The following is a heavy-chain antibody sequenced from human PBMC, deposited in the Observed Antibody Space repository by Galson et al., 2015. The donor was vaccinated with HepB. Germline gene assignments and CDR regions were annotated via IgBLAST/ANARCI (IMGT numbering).Heavy chain of an antibody. Sequence: QSGAEVKKPGESLKISCKDSGYSFTSYWIGWVRQMPGKGLEWMGIIYPGDSDTRYTPSFQGQVTISADKSISTAYLQWGSLKASDTAIYYCARLGSGSGWSFDYWGQGTLVTVSS. CDR3: ARLGSGSGWSFDY. D-gene: IGHD6-19*01. V-gene: IGHV5-51*03. CDR1: GYSFTSYW. CDR2: IYPGDSDT. J-gene: IGHJ4*02.